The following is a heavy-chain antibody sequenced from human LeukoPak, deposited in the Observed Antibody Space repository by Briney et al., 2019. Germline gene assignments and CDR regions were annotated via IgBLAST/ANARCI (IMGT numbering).Heavy chain of an antibody. Sequence: SETLSLTCAVYGGSFSGYYWSWIRQPPGKGLEWIGEINHSGSTNYNPSLKSRVTISVGTSKNQFSLKLSSVTAADTAVYYCATVTGAAFDYWGQGTLVTVSS. D-gene: IGHD1-14*01. CDR1: GGSFSGYY. CDR3: ATVTGAAFDY. J-gene: IGHJ4*02. CDR2: INHSGST. V-gene: IGHV4-34*01.